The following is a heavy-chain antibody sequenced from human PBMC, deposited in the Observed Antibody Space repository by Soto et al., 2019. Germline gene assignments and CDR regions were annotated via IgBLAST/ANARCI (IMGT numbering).Heavy chain of an antibody. CDR3: ARDFGRQWELLGGMDV. Sequence: PGGSLRLSCAASGFTFSSYEMNWVRQAPGKGLEWVSYISSSGSTIYYADSVKGRFTISRDNAKNSLYLQMNSLRAEDTAVYYCARDFGRQWELLGGMDVWGQGTTVTVSS. D-gene: IGHD1-26*01. V-gene: IGHV3-48*03. J-gene: IGHJ6*02. CDR2: ISSSGSTI. CDR1: GFTFSSYE.